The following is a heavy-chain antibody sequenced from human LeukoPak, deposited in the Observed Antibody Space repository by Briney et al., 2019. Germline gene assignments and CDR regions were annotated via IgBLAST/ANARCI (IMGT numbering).Heavy chain of an antibody. CDR3: TTDLLWFGERYQENFDY. D-gene: IGHD3-10*01. CDR2: IKSKTDGGTT. J-gene: IGHJ4*02. Sequence: GGSLRLSCAASGCTFSSYSRNWVRQAPGKGLEWVGRIKSKTDGGTTDYAAPVKGRFTISRDDSKNTLYLQMNSLKTEDTAVYYCTTDLLWFGERYQENFDYWGQGTLVTVSS. CDR1: GCTFSSYS. V-gene: IGHV3-15*01.